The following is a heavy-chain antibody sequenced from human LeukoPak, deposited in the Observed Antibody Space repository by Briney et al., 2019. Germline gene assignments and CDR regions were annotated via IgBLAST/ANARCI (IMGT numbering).Heavy chain of an antibody. Sequence: GASVKVSCKASGYTFTSYGISWVRQAPGQGLEWMGWINPNSGEINYAQKFQGRVTMTRDTSISTAYMGLSRLRSDDTAVYYCARALSGYARVGSRDSWGYTYDYYYYMDVWGKGTTVAVSS. CDR3: ARALSGYARVGSRDSWGYTYDYYYYMDV. D-gene: IGHD5-12*01. V-gene: IGHV1-2*02. CDR2: INPNSGEI. J-gene: IGHJ6*03. CDR1: GYTFTSYG.